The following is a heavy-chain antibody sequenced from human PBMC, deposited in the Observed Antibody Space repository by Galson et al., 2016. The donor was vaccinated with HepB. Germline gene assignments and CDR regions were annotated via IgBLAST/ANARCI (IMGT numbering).Heavy chain of an antibody. CDR2: IKQDGSEE. CDR1: GFTFSNYA. CDR3: VRGSGWLSDH. D-gene: IGHD6-19*01. V-gene: IGHV3-7*03. J-gene: IGHJ4*02. Sequence: SLRLSCAASGFTFSNYAMSWVRQAPGKGLEWVAIIKQDGSEEIYVDSVRGRFTISGDNAKNLQFLQMNSLRGEDTAVYYCVRGSGWLSDHWGQGILVTVSS.